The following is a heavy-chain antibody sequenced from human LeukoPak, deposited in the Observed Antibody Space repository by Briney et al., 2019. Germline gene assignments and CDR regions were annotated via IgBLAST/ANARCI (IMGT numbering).Heavy chain of an antibody. V-gene: IGHV1-2*02. CDR3: ASLLWSGYYTGY. CDR1: GYTFTGYY. Sequence: ASVKVSCKASGYTFTGYYMHWVRQAPGQGLEWMGWINPNSGGTNYAQKFLGRVTMTSDTSISTAYMELSRLRSDDTAVYYCASLLWSGYYTGYWGQGTLVTVSS. J-gene: IGHJ4*02. D-gene: IGHD3-3*01. CDR2: INPNSGGT.